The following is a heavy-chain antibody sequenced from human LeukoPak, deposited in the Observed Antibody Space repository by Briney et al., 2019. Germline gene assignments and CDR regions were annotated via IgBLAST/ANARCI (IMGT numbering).Heavy chain of an antibody. CDR1: GGTFSSYA. Sequence: SVKVSCEASGGTFSSYAISWVRQAPGQGLEWMGGIIPIFGTANYAQKFQGRVTITADESTSTAYMELSSLRSEDTAVYYCARDAVGVAAAGTDYWGQGTLVTVSS. CDR3: ARDAVGVAAAGTDY. CDR2: IIPIFGTA. D-gene: IGHD6-13*01. V-gene: IGHV1-69*13. J-gene: IGHJ4*02.